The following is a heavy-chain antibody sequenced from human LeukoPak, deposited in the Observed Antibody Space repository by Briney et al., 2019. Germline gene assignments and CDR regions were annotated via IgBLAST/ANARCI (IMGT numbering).Heavy chain of an antibody. D-gene: IGHD3-10*01. CDR1: GFTFSSYA. J-gene: IGHJ4*02. Sequence: AGGSLRLSCAASGFTFSSYAMSWVRQAPGKGLEWVSAISGSGGSTYYADSVKGRFTISRDNSKNTLYLQMNSLRAEDTAVYYCAKAPLLYVPRNILYFDYWGQGTLVTVSS. CDR2: ISGSGGST. CDR3: AKAPLLYVPRNILYFDY. V-gene: IGHV3-23*01.